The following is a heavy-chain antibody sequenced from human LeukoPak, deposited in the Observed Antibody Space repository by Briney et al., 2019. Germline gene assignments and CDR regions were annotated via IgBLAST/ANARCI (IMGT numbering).Heavy chain of an antibody. CDR3: ARGRDGYKFDY. J-gene: IGHJ4*02. CDR2: IYYSRST. CDR1: GGSISSYY. Sequence: SETLSLTCTVSGGSISSYYWSWIRQPPGKGLEWIGYIYYSRSTNYNPSLKSRVTISVDTSKNQFSLKLSSVTAADTAVYYCARGRDGYKFDYWGQGTLVTVSS. D-gene: IGHD5-24*01. V-gene: IGHV4-59*01.